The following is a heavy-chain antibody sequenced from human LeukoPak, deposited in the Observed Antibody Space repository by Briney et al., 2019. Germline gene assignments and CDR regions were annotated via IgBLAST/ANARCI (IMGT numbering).Heavy chain of an antibody. V-gene: IGHV1-2*06. D-gene: IGHD2-2*02. CDR2: INPNSGGT. CDR3: ARGYCSSTSCYTPLYSLDV. Sequence: ASVKVSCKASGGTFSSYAISWVRQAPGQGLEWMGRINPNSGGTNYAQKFQGRVTMTRDTSISTAYMELSRLRSDDTAVYYCARGYCSSTSCYTPLYSLDVWGQGTTVTVSS. J-gene: IGHJ6*02. CDR1: GGTFSSYA.